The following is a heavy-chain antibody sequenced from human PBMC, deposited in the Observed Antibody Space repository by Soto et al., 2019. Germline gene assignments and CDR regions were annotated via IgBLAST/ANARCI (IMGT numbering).Heavy chain of an antibody. CDR1: GFSFTNIG. V-gene: IGHV1-8*02. J-gene: IGHJ5*02. CDR3: APGRGGPAGGGLDR. D-gene: IGHD2-2*01. Sequence: QVQLVQSGAEVKKPGASVWVSCKASGFSFTNIGIHWVRQASGQGLEWVGWINSDSCDTVFVQTFQGRASMTRNTSINIAYLEVSGLRVADPAVSYCAPGRGGPAGGGLDRWGQGTPVIVSS. CDR2: INSDSCDT.